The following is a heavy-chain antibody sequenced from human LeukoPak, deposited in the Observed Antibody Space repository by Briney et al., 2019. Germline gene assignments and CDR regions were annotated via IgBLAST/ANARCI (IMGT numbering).Heavy chain of an antibody. CDR2: ISSSSSYI. D-gene: IGHD5-12*01. CDR3: ARDSGYDRQNPYMDV. V-gene: IGHV3-21*01. Sequence: GGSLRLSCAASGFTFTTYSMNWVRQAPGKGLEWVSSISSSSSYIYYADSVKGRFTISRDNAKNSLYLQMNSLRAEDTAVYYCARDSGYDRQNPYMDVWGKGTTVTVSS. J-gene: IGHJ6*03. CDR1: GFTFTTYS.